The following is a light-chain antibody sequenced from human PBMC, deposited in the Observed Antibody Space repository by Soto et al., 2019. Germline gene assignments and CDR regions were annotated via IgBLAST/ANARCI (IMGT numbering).Light chain of an antibody. CDR1: QGISSY. CDR3: QQYNDYPIT. V-gene: IGKV1-33*01. J-gene: IGKJ5*01. Sequence: DIQLTQSPSFLSASVGDRVAITCRASQGISSYLAWYQQRPGKAPNLLIYDASNLETGVPSRFSGSGSGTDFTFTISSLQPEDIATYYCQQYNDYPITFGQGTRLEIK. CDR2: DAS.